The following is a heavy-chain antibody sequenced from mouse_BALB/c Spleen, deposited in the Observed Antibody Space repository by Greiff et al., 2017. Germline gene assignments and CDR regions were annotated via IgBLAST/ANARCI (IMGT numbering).Heavy chain of an antibody. J-gene: IGHJ4*01. V-gene: IGHV1-87*01. CDR2: IYPGDGDT. D-gene: IGHD4-1*01. CDR3: ARSLGRTVYYAMDY. CDR1: GYTFTSYW. Sequence: QVQLQQSGAELARPGASVKLSCKASGYTFTSYWMQWVKQRPGQGLEWIGAIYPGDGDTRYTQKFKGKATLTADKSSSTAYMQLSSLASEDSAVYYCARSLGRTVYYAMDYWGQGTSVTVSS.